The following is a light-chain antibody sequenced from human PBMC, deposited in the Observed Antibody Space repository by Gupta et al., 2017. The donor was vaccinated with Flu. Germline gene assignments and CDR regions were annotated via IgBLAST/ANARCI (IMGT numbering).Light chain of an antibody. CDR3: QTWGTGIHRV. CDR1: SGHCSYS. CDR2: LNSDGSH. Sequence: QLVLTQSPSASASLGASVKLTCTLRSGHCSYSLAWHQQQPEKGPRYLTKLNSDGSHSKGDGIPDRFSGSSSGAERYLTISSLQSEDEADYYCQTWGTGIHRVFGGGTKLTVL. J-gene: IGLJ2*01. V-gene: IGLV4-69*01.